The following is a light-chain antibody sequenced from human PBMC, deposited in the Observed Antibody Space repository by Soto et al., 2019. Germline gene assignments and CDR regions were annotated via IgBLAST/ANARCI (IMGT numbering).Light chain of an antibody. CDR2: DAS. V-gene: IGKV3D-20*01. CDR1: QSISSSY. CDR3: QQYGSSPSLT. Sequence: EIVLTQSPDTLSVSPGERATLSCRASQSISSSYLAWYQQKPGLAPRLLIYDASSRATGIPDRFSGSGSGTDFTLTISRLEPEDFAVNYCQQYGSSPSLTFGGGTKVDIK. J-gene: IGKJ4*01.